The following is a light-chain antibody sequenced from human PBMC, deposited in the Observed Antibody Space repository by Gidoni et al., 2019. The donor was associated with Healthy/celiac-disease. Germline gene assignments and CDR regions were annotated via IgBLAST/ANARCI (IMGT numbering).Light chain of an antibody. CDR3: QQYGSSPVT. V-gene: IGKV3-20*01. CDR1: QSVSSRD. CDR2: GAS. Sequence: EIVLTPSPGTLSLSPGERATLSCRASQSVSSRDLAWYQQNPGQAPRLLIYGASSRDTGIPDRFSGSGSGTDFTLTISRLEPEDFAVYYCQQYGSSPVTFGGGTKVEIK. J-gene: IGKJ4*01.